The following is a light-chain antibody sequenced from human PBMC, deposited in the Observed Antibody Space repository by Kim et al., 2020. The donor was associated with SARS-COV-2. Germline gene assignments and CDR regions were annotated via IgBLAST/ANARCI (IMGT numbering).Light chain of an antibody. CDR2: DVS. V-gene: IGLV2-14*01. CDR3: SSYARSSSYV. J-gene: IGLJ1*01. CDR1: SSDVGAYKY. Sequence: LTQPASVSGSPGQSITISCTGTSSDVGAYKYVSWYQQHPGKAPELMIFDVSERPSGISNRLSGSKSGNTASLTISGLQAEDEADYYCSSYARSSSYVFGTGTKVTVL.